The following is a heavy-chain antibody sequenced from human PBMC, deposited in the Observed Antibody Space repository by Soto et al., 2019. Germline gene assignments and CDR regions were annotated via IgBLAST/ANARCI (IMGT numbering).Heavy chain of an antibody. V-gene: IGHV4-39*02. CDR1: GGSISSSSYY. CDR3: AREGGATTGY. J-gene: IGHJ4*02. Sequence: QLQLQESGPGLVKPSETLSLTCTVSGGSISSSSYYWGWIRQPPGKGLEWIGSIYYSGSTYYNPSLKSRDNISVDTPKNQFSLKLSSVTAADTAVYYCAREGGATTGYWGQGTLVTVSS. CDR2: IYYSGST. D-gene: IGHD1-26*01.